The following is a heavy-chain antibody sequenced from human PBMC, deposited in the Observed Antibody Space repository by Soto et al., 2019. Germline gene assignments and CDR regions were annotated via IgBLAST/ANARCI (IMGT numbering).Heavy chain of an antibody. CDR2: VSNIGVTT. CDR3: SKGSAASGWLTHDY. V-gene: IGHV3-23*01. Sequence: PGGSLRLSCSVSGLTFSSYSMIWVRQPPGKGLEWVSDVSNIGVTTNYADFVKGRFTVSRDNSNNTVYLQMNSLRAEDTAVYYCSKGSAASGWLTHDYWGQGTLVTVSS. D-gene: IGHD3-10*01. CDR1: GLTFSSYS. J-gene: IGHJ4*02.